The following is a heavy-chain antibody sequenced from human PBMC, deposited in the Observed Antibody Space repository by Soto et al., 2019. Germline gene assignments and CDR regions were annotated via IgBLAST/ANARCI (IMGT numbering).Heavy chain of an antibody. J-gene: IGHJ5*02. CDR2: IYYSGST. D-gene: IGHD3-9*01. Sequence: SETLSLTCTVSGGSISSSSYYWGWIRQPPGKGLEWIGSIYYSGSTYYNPSLKSRVTISVDTSKNQFSLKLSSVTAADTAVYYCARRYYDILTGRTPGSWFDPWGQGTLVTVSS. V-gene: IGHV4-39*01. CDR3: ARRYYDILTGRTPGSWFDP. CDR1: GGSISSSSYY.